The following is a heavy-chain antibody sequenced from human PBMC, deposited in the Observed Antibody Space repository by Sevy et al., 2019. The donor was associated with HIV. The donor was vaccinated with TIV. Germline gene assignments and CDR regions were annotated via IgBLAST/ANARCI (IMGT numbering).Heavy chain of an antibody. CDR1: GFTFSIYW. CDR2: IKPDGSKK. J-gene: IGHJ4*02. Sequence: GGSLRLSCAASGFTFSIYWMTWVRQAPGKGLEWVANIKPDGSKKYYVDSVKGRFTISRDNAENSLYLQMNSLRAKDTAVYYCARAIALADSYWGQGTQVTVSS. V-gene: IGHV3-7*01. CDR3: ARAIALADSY. D-gene: IGHD6-13*01.